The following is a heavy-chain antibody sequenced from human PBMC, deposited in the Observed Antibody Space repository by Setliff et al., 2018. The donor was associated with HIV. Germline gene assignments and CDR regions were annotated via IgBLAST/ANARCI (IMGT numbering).Heavy chain of an antibody. J-gene: IGHJ5*02. D-gene: IGHD3-3*01. CDR3: AREEDYNFWSGYDWFDP. CDR2: IYYSGST. V-gene: IGHV4-59*01. Sequence: SSETLSLTCTVSGGSISSYYWSWIRQPPGEGLEWIGYIYYSGSTNYNPSLKSRVTISVDTSKNQFSLKLSSVTAADTAVYYCAREEDYNFWSGYDWFDPWGQGTLVTVSS. CDR1: GGSISSYY.